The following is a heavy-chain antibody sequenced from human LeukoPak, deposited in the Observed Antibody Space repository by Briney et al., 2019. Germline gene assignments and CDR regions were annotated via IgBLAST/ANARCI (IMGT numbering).Heavy chain of an antibody. J-gene: IGHJ4*02. CDR1: GYTFTGYY. D-gene: IGHD3-22*01. V-gene: IGHV1-2*02. CDR3: ARVDDRGHYYDSSGPRKLFDY. Sequence: ASVKVSCKASGYTFTGYYMHWVRQAPGQGLEWMGWINPDSGGTKYAQKLQGRVTMTRDTSIRTAYMQLSRLSSDDTAVYYCARVDDRGHYYDSSGPRKLFDYWGQGTLVTVSS. CDR2: INPDSGGT.